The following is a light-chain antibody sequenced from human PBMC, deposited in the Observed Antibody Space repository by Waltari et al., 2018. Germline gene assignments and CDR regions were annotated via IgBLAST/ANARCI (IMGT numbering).Light chain of an antibody. CDR2: DDY. V-gene: IGLV6-57*01. J-gene: IGLJ3*02. CDR1: RGSIDRNH. CDR3: LSFDNTLWV. Sequence: FMLTQPHSVSESPGKTVTISCTRTRGSIDRNHVQRYQQPPGRSPTTVIYDDYQRPSGVPTRFSASIDRASNSASLTIAGLTTEDEADYYCLSFDNTLWVFGGGTKLTVL.